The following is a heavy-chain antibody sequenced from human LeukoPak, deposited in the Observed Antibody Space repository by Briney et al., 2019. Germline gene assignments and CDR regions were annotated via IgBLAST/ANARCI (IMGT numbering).Heavy chain of an antibody. CDR3: TRIVLDCTNGVCYDY. Sequence: ASVKVSCKASGYSFTNYGISWVRQAPGQGLEWMGWISPYNGNTNYAQKFQGRVTVTTDTSTSTAYMELRSLRSDDTAVYYCTRIVLDCTNGVCYDYWAREPWSPSPQ. CDR2: ISPYNGNT. V-gene: IGHV1-18*01. J-gene: IGHJ4*02. CDR1: GYSFTNYG. D-gene: IGHD2-8*01.